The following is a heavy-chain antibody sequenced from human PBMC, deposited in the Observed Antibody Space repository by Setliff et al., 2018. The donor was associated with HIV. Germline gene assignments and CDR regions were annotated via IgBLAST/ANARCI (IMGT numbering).Heavy chain of an antibody. CDR3: ARGWSGKSYAIDY. J-gene: IGHJ4*02. CDR2: IYSDDYT. Sequence: GGSLRLSCAASGFIFDDYAMHWVRQAPGKGLEWVSIIYSDDYTKYADSLKGRFTISRDTSKNTLYLQMNSLRVEDTAVYYCARGWSGKSYAIDYWGQGMLVTVS. CDR1: GFIFDDYA. D-gene: IGHD2-2*01. V-gene: IGHV3-66*01.